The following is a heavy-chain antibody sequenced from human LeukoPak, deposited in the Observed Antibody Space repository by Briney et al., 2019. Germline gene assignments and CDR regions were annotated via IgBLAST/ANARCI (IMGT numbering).Heavy chain of an antibody. CDR2: INHSGST. D-gene: IGHD6-13*01. CDR1: GGSFSGYY. CDR3: ARAPLRQQPFDY. Sequence: SEILSLTCAVYGGSFSGYYWSRIRQPPGKGLEWIGEINHSGSTNYTPSLKSRVTISVDTSKNQFSLKLSSVTAADTAVYYCARAPLRQQPFDYWGQGTLVTVSS. J-gene: IGHJ4*02. V-gene: IGHV4-34*01.